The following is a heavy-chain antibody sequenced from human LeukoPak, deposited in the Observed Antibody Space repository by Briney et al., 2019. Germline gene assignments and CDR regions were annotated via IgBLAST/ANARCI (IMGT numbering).Heavy chain of an antibody. CDR1: GGTFSSYA. CDR2: IIPIFGTA. CDR3: ARGGEATGAMDDAFGI. Sequence: SVKVSCKASGGTFSSYAISWVRQAPGQGLEWMGGIIPIFGTANYAQKFQGRVTITTDESTSTAYMELSSLRSEDTAVYYCARGGEATGAMDDAFGIWGQGTMVTVSS. D-gene: IGHD5-12*01. V-gene: IGHV1-69*05. J-gene: IGHJ3*02.